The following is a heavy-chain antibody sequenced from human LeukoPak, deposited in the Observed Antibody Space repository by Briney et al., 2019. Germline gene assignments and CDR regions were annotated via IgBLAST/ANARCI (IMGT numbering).Heavy chain of an antibody. Sequence: PGGSLRLSCAASGLTFRRYGMHWVRQAPGKGLEWVAVISYDGSNKYYADSVKGRFTISRDNSKNTLYLQMNSLRAEDTAVYYCARYNYYGSGSYSPDHYYYGMDVWGQGTTVTVSS. D-gene: IGHD3-10*01. CDR2: ISYDGSNK. CDR1: GLTFRRYG. CDR3: ARYNYYGSGSYSPDHYYYGMDV. V-gene: IGHV3-30*19. J-gene: IGHJ6*02.